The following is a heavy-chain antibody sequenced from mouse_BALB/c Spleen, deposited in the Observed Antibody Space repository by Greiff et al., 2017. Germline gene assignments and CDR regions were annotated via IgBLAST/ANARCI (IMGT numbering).Heavy chain of an antibody. Sequence: VKLQESGAELMKPGASVKISCKATGYTFSSYWIEWVKQRPGHGLEWIGEILPGSGSTNYNEKFKGKATFTADTSSNTAYMQLSSLTSEDSAVYYCARRGYDGGFAYWGQGTLVTVSA. CDR3: ARRGYDGGFAY. CDR2: ILPGSGST. V-gene: IGHV1-9*01. CDR1: GYTFSSYW. J-gene: IGHJ3*01. D-gene: IGHD2-2*01.